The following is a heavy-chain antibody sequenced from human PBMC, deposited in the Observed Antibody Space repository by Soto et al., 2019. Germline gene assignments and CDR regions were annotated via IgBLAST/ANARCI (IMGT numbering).Heavy chain of an antibody. CDR3: ARGVGSSPPKY. Sequence: PSETLSLTCTISGGSVSVYYRSWIRQSTGQGLEWIGYIYASGSPYYDPALRSRVTISADTSKNQISLKLTSPTAADTAVYYCARGVGSSPPKYWGRGTLVTVSS. D-gene: IGHD1-26*01. CDR2: IYASGSP. CDR1: GGSVSVYY. J-gene: IGHJ4*02. V-gene: IGHV4-59*02.